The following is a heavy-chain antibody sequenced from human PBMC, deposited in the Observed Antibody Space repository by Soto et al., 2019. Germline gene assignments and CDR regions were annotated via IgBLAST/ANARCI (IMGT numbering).Heavy chain of an antibody. CDR1: GFSVSATKY. J-gene: IGHJ3*02. CDR3: ARANDLNAFDM. Sequence: EVQLVESGGGLVQPGGSLRLSCVASGFSVSATKYMNWLRQAPDKGLEWVSVIYSGGTYYYADSVKGRFTISRHDSKSTLYLQMSSLRPADTAVYFCARANDLNAFDMWGQGTMVTVSS. CDR2: IYSGGTY. V-gene: IGHV3-53*04.